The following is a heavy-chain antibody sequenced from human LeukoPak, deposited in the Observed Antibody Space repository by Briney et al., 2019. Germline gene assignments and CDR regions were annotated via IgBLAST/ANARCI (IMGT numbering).Heavy chain of an antibody. V-gene: IGHV4-61*02. CDR1: GDSISSGSYY. D-gene: IGHD1-26*01. Sequence: SETLSLTCTVPGDSISSGSYYWSWIRQPAGKGLEWIGRIYTSGSTNYNPSLKSRVTISLDTSKNQFSLKVSSVTAADTAVYYCASPEWELRGMAIDYWGQGTLVTVSS. CDR3: ASPEWELRGMAIDY. J-gene: IGHJ4*02. CDR2: IYTSGST.